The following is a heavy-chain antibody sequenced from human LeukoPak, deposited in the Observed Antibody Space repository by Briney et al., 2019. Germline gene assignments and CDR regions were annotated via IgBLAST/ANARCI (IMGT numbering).Heavy chain of an antibody. D-gene: IGHD3-10*01. CDR2: IYYMVSN. CDR1: GGSISGISYY. J-gene: IGHJ4*02. CDR3: ARHYGP. Sequence: SETMSLTCTVFGGSISGISYYWGWLRQPRGRGLECIRSIYYMVSNYYVPSLKSRFTISVDTSKNRFSLKLNAVSATDTAVYCSARHYGPWGQGTLVTVSS. V-gene: IGHV4-39*01.